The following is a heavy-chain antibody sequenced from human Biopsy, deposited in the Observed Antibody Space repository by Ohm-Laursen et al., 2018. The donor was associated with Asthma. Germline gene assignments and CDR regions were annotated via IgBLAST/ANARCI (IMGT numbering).Heavy chain of an antibody. CDR2: IWYDGSNK. CDR1: GFTFSSYG. CDR3: ARDPAGYYYFDY. J-gene: IGHJ4*02. D-gene: IGHD3-22*01. Sequence: SLRLSCAASGFTFSSYGMHWVRQAPGKGLEWVAVIWYDGSNKYYADSVKDRFTISRDNSKNTLHLQMNSLRAEDTAVYYCARDPAGYYYFDYWGQGTLVTVSS. V-gene: IGHV3-33*01.